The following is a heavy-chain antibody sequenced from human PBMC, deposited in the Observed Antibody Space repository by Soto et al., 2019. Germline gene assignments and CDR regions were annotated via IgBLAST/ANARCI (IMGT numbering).Heavy chain of an antibody. CDR1: GYRFTSYG. V-gene: IGHV1-18*01. CDR2: INAYNGNT. Sequence: GASVKVSCKASGYRFTSYGIGWVRQAPGQGLEWMGWINAYNGNTNYAQKLQGRVTMTTDTSTSTAYMELRSLRSDDTAVYYCARVGYYDSSGYEQENAFDIWGQGTMVTVSS. D-gene: IGHD3-22*01. CDR3: ARVGYYDSSGYEQENAFDI. J-gene: IGHJ3*02.